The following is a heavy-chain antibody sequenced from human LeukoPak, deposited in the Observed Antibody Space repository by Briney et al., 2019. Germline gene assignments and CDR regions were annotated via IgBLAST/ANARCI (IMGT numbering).Heavy chain of an antibody. CDR2: ISGDGSST. V-gene: IGHV3-74*01. Sequence: GGSLRLSCAASGFTFSNHWMHWVRQAPGKGLVWVSRISGDGSSTRYADSVKGRFTISRDNAKNTLYLQMNSLRGEDTALYYCARRDSSDWNFDYWGQGTLVTVSS. CDR3: ARRDSSDWNFDY. J-gene: IGHJ4*02. D-gene: IGHD6-19*01. CDR1: GFTFSNHW.